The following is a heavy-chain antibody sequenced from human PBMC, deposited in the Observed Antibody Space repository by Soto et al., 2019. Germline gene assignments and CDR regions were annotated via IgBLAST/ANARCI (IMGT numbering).Heavy chain of an antibody. D-gene: IGHD3-3*01. CDR3: AKARVITIFGVGGTYYFDY. V-gene: IGHV3-23*01. CDR1: GFTFSSYA. CDR2: ISGSGGST. Sequence: GGSLRLSCAASGFTFSSYAMSWVRQAPGKGLEWVSAISGSGGSTYYADSVKGRFTISRDNSKNTLYLQMNSLRAEDTAVYYCAKARVITIFGVGGTYYFDYWGQGTLVTVSS. J-gene: IGHJ4*02.